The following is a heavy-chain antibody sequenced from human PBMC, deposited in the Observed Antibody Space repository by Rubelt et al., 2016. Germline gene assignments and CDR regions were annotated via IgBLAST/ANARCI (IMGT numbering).Heavy chain of an antibody. CDR3: ARGSLLTGYDALDI. CDR2: IYSSGST. V-gene: IGHV4-34*11. Sequence: QVQLQQWGAGLLKPSETLSLICAVYGGSFGDNYWSWIRQPPGKGLEWIGYIYSSGSTNYNPSLNSRVTISVDTSGNPFSLKLNCVSAADTAIYYCARGSLLTGYDALDIWGQGTMVTVSS. J-gene: IGHJ3*02. D-gene: IGHD3-9*01. CDR1: GGSFGDNY.